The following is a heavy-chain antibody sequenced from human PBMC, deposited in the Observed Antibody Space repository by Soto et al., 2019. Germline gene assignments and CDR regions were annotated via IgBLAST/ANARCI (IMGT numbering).Heavy chain of an antibody. CDR1: GFTFSSYG. CDR2: ISYDGSNK. J-gene: IGHJ4*02. D-gene: IGHD5-18*01. CDR3: AKDSGYSYAQHY. V-gene: IGHV3-30*18. Sequence: GGSLRLCCAASGFTFSSYGMHWVRQAPGKGLEWVAVISYDGSNKYYADSVKGRFTISRDNSKNTLYLQMNSLRAEDTAVYYCAKDSGYSYAQHYWGQGTLVTVSS.